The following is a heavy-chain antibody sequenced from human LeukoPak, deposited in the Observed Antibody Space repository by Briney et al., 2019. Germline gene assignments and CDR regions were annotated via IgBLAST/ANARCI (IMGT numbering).Heavy chain of an antibody. CDR2: IRSKADKYAT. CDR3: TKDWNYAVDP. J-gene: IGHJ5*02. Sequence: GGSLRLSCAASGFTFSGSPIHWVRQASGKGLERVGHIRSKADKYATTYAASLRGRFTISRDDSENTAYLQMNSLRAEDTAVYYCTKDWNYAVDPWGQGTQVTVSS. CDR1: GFTFSGSP. V-gene: IGHV3-73*01. D-gene: IGHD1-7*01.